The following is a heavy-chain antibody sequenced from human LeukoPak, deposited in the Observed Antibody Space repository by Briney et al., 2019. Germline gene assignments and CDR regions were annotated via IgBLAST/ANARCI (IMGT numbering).Heavy chain of an antibody. V-gene: IGHV3-23*01. CDR1: GFSFSTYA. D-gene: IGHD5-18*01. CDR3: AKDREYSYVYDAFDI. Sequence: GGSLRLSCAASGFSFSTYAMTWVRQAPGKGLEWVSVISGSGGSTYYADFVKGRFTISRDNSKNTLYLQMNSLRAEDTAVYYCAKDREYSYVYDAFDIWGQGTLVTVSS. J-gene: IGHJ3*02. CDR2: ISGSGGST.